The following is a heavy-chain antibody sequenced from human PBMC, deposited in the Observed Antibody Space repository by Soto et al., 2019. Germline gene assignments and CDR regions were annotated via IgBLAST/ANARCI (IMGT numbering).Heavy chain of an antibody. CDR1: GFTFSSYS. V-gene: IGHV3-21*01. D-gene: IGHD5-18*01. Sequence: GGSLRLSCAASGFTFSSYSMNWVRQAPGKGLEWVSSISSRSDFIYYAGSVKGRFTITRDNAKNSLYLQMNSLRAEDTAVYYCARDWRTAITWGQGTLVTVSS. J-gene: IGHJ5*02. CDR3: ARDWRTAIT. CDR2: ISSRSDFI.